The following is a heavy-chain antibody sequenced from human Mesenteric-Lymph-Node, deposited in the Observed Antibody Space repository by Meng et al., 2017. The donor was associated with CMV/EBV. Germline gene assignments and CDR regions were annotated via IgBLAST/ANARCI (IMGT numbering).Heavy chain of an antibody. D-gene: IGHD2-2*01. J-gene: IGHJ6*02. CDR3: ARDLEVVGYCSSTSCYSLGMDV. V-gene: IGHV1-2*06. Sequence: YYMHWVRQAPGQGLEWMGRINPNSGGTNYAQKFQGRVTMTRDTSISTAYMELSRLRSDDTAVYYCARDLEVVGYCSSTSCYSLGMDVWGQGTTVTAP. CDR2: INPNSGGT. CDR1: YY.